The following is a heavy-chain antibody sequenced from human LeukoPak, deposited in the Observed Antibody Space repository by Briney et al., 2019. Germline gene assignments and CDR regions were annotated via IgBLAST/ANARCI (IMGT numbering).Heavy chain of an antibody. CDR3: ARGAGFAEPLPEY. J-gene: IGHJ4*02. D-gene: IGHD1-14*01. V-gene: IGHV1-3*01. Sequence: ASVKVSCKASGYTFTSYAMHWVRQAPGQRLEWMGWTNAGNGNTKYSQKFQGRVTITRDTSASTAYMELSSLRSEDTAVYYCARGAGFAEPLPEYWGQGTLLTVSS. CDR1: GYTFTSYA. CDR2: TNAGNGNT.